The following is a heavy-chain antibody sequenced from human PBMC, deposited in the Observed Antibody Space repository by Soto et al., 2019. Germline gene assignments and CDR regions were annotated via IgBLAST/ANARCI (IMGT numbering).Heavy chain of an antibody. Sequence: EFQVVQSGGGFVQPGGSLRLACAASGFSFSTTDMSWVRQAPGKGLEWVSTIDGGGETTYYADSVRGRFTISRDNSKNTVYLQMDGLRVDDTAFYYCAKNSGWFNTWGQGDLVIVSS. D-gene: IGHD3-10*01. CDR1: GFSFSTTD. CDR3: AKNSGWFNT. CDR2: IDGGGETT. V-gene: IGHV3-23*04. J-gene: IGHJ5*02.